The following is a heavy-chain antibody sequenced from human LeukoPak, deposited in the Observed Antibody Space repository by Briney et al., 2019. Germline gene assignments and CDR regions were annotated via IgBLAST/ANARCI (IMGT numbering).Heavy chain of an antibody. CDR2: ISSSSSTI. D-gene: IGHD3-22*01. CDR3: ARDLGQYYDTSDNWFDP. CDR1: GFTFRSYW. J-gene: IGHJ5*02. V-gene: IGHV3-48*01. Sequence: GGSLRLSCAASGFTFRSYWMDWVRQAPGKGLQWVSYISSSSSTIYYADSVKGRFTISRDNAKNSLYLQMNSLRAEDTAVYYCARDLGQYYDTSDNWFDPWGQGTLVTVSS.